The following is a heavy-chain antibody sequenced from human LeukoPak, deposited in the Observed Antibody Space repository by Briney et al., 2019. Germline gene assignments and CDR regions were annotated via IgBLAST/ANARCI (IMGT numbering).Heavy chain of an antibody. Sequence: PSETLSLTCAVSGASINSTKWWTCVRQPPGKRLEWIEEIYHSGGTNYNPSLKSRVTISADKSRNQFSLKLNSVTAADTAVYYCARGSTWSDYWGQGTLVTVSS. CDR2: IYHSGGT. V-gene: IGHV4-4*02. D-gene: IGHD6-13*01. J-gene: IGHJ4*02. CDR3: ARGSTWSDY. CDR1: GASINSTKW.